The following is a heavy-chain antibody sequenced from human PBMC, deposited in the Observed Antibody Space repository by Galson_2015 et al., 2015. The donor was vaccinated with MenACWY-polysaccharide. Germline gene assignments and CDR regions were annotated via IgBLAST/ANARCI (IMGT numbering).Heavy chain of an antibody. D-gene: IGHD3-22*01. CDR1: GASIISGTYA. CDR3: ARGSNIGGYYAGFDY. Sequence: TLSLTCAVSGASIISGTYAWSWVRQSPGEGLEWIGSIYHFGTFYNPSLESRVTISIDRSENQFSLTLTSLTAADTAGYYCARGSNIGGYYAGFDYWGQGTRVTVSS. J-gene: IGHJ4*02. V-gene: IGHV4-30-2*06. CDR2: IYHFGT.